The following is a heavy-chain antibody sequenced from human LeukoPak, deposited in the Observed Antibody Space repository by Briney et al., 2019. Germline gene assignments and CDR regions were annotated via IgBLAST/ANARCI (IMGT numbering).Heavy chain of an antibody. Sequence: AASVKVSCKASGYTFTSYGISWVRQAPGQGLEWMGWISAYNGNTNYAQKLQGRVTMTTDTSTSTAYMELRSLRSDDTAVYYCAVTTYSSSWSSPGYYYGMDAWGQGTTVTVSS. J-gene: IGHJ6*02. CDR3: AVTTYSSSWSSPGYYYGMDA. CDR1: GYTFTSYG. D-gene: IGHD6-13*01. V-gene: IGHV1-18*01. CDR2: ISAYNGNT.